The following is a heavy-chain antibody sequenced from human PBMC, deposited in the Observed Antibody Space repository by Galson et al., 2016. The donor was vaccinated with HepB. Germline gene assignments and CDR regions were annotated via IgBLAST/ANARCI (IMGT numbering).Heavy chain of an antibody. CDR2: ISYHGSDK. J-gene: IGHJ6*02. D-gene: IGHD2/OR15-2a*01. Sequence: SLRLSCAASGFAFSGSAMHWVRQAPGKGLEWVAAISYHGSDKYYADSVKGRVTISRDNSNNTLYLQMTSLSPEDTAVYYCARDKSFYYHGMDVWGQGTLVTVSS. CDR3: ARDKSFYYHGMDV. CDR1: GFAFSGSA. V-gene: IGHV3-30-3*01.